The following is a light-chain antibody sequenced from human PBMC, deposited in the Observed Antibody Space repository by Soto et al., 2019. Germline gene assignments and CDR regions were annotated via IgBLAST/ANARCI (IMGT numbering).Light chain of an antibody. J-gene: IGLJ1*01. CDR3: SSYRSSSTLDYV. CDR1: SSDVGTYNY. CDR2: EVS. V-gene: IGLV2-14*01. Sequence: QSALTQPASVSGSPGQSITISCTGTSSDVGTYNYVSWYQQHPGKAPKLMIYEVSNRPSGISNRFSGSKSGNTASLTISGLQAEDEADYYCSSYRSSSTLDYVFGTGTKLTVL.